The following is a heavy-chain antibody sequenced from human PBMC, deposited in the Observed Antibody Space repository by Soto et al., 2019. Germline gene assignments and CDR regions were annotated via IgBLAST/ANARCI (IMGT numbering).Heavy chain of an antibody. CDR3: ARKIAAVGSYYYYMDV. Sequence: SETLSLTCTVSGDSISGYYWSWIRQPPGNGLDLIGFIFYSGSTDYNPSLKSRVTISVDTSKNHFSLRLSSVTAADTAVFYCARKIAAVGSYYYYMDVWGRGTTVTVSS. CDR1: GDSISGYY. V-gene: IGHV4-59*01. J-gene: IGHJ6*03. CDR2: IFYSGST. D-gene: IGHD6-13*01.